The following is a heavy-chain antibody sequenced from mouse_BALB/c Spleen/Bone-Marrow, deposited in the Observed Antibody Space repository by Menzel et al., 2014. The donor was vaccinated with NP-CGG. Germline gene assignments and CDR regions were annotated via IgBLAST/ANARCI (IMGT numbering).Heavy chain of an antibody. J-gene: IGHJ2*01. CDR2: IYPGDGDT. V-gene: IGHV1-80*01. Sequence: QVQLQQSGAELVRPGSSVKISCKASGYAFSTYWMNWVKQRPGQGLEWIGQIYPGDGDTNYNEKFKGKATLTADKSSSTASIQLSSLTSEDSAVHFCARVGFSFDYWGQGTTLTVSS. CDR3: ARVGFSFDY. D-gene: IGHD3-1*01. CDR1: GYAFSTYW.